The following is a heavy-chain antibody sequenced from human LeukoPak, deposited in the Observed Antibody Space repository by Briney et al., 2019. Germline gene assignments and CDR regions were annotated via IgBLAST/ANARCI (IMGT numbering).Heavy chain of an antibody. Sequence: SVKVSCKASGGTFSNYAINWVRQAPGQGLEWMGGITPIFGTANYAQRFQGRVTITADESTSTAYMELSSLRSEDTAVYYCARDLRPYYYGSGSYFWGQGTLVTVSS. CDR2: ITPIFGTA. CDR1: GGTFSNYA. J-gene: IGHJ4*02. V-gene: IGHV1-69*01. D-gene: IGHD3-10*01. CDR3: ARDLRPYYYGSGSYF.